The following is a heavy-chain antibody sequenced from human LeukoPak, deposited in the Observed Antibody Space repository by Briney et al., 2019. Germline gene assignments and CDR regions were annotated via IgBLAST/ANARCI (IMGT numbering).Heavy chain of an antibody. CDR1: GYTFSDY. CDR3: ARELECSSSSCYAPDFDY. CDR2: IYPAGGRT. Sequence: ASVKVSCKASGYTFSDYIHWVRQAPGQGLEWMGIIYPAGGRTSYTEKFQGRVTMTRDTSTSTVYMELSSLRAEDTAVYYCARELECSSSSCYAPDFDYWGQGTLVTVSS. J-gene: IGHJ4*02. D-gene: IGHD2-2*01. V-gene: IGHV1-46*01.